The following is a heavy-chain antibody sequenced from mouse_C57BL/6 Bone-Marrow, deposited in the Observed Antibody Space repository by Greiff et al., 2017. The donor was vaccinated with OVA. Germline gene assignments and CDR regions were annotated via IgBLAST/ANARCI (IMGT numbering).Heavy chain of an antibody. V-gene: IGHV1-19*01. Sequence: VQLQQSGPVLVKPGASVKMSCKASGYTFTDYYMNWVKQSHGKSLEWIGVINPYNGGTSYNQKCKGKATLTVDKSSSTAYMELNSLTSEDSAVYYCARGGIYYGNSWFAYWGQGTLVTVSA. CDR1: GYTFTDYY. CDR2: INPYNGGT. CDR3: ARGGIYYGNSWFAY. D-gene: IGHD2-1*01. J-gene: IGHJ3*01.